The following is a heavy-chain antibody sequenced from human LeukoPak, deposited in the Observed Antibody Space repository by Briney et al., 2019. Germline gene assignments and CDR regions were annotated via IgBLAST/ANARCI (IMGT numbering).Heavy chain of an antibody. Sequence: ASVTVSCKPSGYTFTGYYMHWVRQAPGQGLEWMGWINPNSGGTNYAQKVEGRVTMTRDTSISTAYMELSRLRSDDTAVYYCARDAPQQLFDYWGQGTLVSVSS. J-gene: IGHJ4*02. D-gene: IGHD6-13*01. CDR3: ARDAPQQLFDY. CDR1: GYTFTGYY. CDR2: INPNSGGT. V-gene: IGHV1-2*02.